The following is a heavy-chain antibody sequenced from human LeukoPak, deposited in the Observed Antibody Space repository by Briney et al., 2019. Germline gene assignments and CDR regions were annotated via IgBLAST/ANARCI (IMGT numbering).Heavy chain of an antibody. J-gene: IGHJ4*02. Sequence: PGGSLRLSCAASGFILSSYDMHWVRQPPGKGLEWLAVISREGSTKYHADSVRGRFTISRDNSHNTLYLQMNSLRAEDTAVYYCARHSTTGSIDHWGQGNLVTVSS. V-gene: IGHV3-30-3*01. CDR1: GFILSSYD. CDR3: ARHSTTGSIDH. D-gene: IGHD3-9*01. CDR2: ISREGSTK.